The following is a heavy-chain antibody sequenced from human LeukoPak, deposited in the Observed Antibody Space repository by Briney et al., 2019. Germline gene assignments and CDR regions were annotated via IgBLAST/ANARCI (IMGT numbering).Heavy chain of an antibody. CDR1: GFTFSSYS. J-gene: IGHJ3*02. CDR2: ISYDGSNK. V-gene: IGHV3-30*03. Sequence: GGSLRLSCAASGFTFSSYSMNWVRQAPGKGLEWVAVISYDGSNKYYADSVKGRFTISRDNSKNTLYLQMNSLRAEDTAVYYCARERVAYAFDIWGQGTMVTVSS. CDR3: ARERVAYAFDI.